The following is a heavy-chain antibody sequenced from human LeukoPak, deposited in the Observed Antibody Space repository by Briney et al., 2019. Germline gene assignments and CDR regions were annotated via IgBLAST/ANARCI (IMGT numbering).Heavy chain of an antibody. Sequence: PGGSLRLSCAASGFTFSSYAMSWVRQAPGKGLEWVSAISGSGGSTYYADSVKGRFTISGDNSKNTLYLQMNSLRAEDTAVYYCAGEIAAGMENDAFDIWGQGTMVTVSS. CDR2: ISGSGGST. CDR1: GFTFSSYA. J-gene: IGHJ3*02. V-gene: IGHV3-23*01. D-gene: IGHD6-13*01. CDR3: AGEIAAGMENDAFDI.